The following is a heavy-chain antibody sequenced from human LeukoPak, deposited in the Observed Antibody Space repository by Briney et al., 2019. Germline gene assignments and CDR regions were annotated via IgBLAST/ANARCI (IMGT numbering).Heavy chain of an antibody. J-gene: IGHJ4*02. CDR3: ARIFRYGSGSYSYGY. Sequence: ASVKVSCKASGYTFTSYGISWVRQAPGQGLEWMGWISAYNGNTNYAQKLQGRVTMTTDTSTSTAYMELRSLRSDDTAVYYCARIFRYGSGSYSYGYWGQGTLVTVSS. V-gene: IGHV1-18*01. CDR2: ISAYNGNT. D-gene: IGHD3-10*01. CDR1: GYTFTSYG.